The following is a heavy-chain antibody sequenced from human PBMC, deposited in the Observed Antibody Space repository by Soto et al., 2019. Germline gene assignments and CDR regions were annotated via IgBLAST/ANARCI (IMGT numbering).Heavy chain of an antibody. CDR1: GFTFSSYG. CDR2: RWYDGSNK. J-gene: IGHJ6*02. V-gene: IGHV3-33*01. D-gene: IGHD6-13*01. CDR3: ARERIAAAGITYYYYGMDV. Sequence: QVQLVESGGGVVQPGRSLRLSCAASGFTFSSYGMHWVRQAPGKGLEWVAVRWYDGSNKYYADSVKGRFTISRDNSKNTLYLQMNSLRAEDTAVYYCARERIAAAGITYYYYGMDVWGQGTTVTVSS.